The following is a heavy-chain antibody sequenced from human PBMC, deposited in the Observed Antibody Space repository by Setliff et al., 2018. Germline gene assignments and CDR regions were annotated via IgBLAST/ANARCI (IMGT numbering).Heavy chain of an antibody. CDR3: VPGRGS. D-gene: IGHD6-25*01. CDR1: EFTFNKHW. J-gene: IGHJ5*02. CDR2: IDPDGIGN. V-gene: IGHV3-7*01. Sequence: GGSLRLSCAASEFTFNKHWMTWVRQAPGKGLEWVANIDPDGIGNYYIDSVRGRFTISRDNAQKTLYLHMNNLRADDTAVFYCVPGRGSWGQGALVTVSS.